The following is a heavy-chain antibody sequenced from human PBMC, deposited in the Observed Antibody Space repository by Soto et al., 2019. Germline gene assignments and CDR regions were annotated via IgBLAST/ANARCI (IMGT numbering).Heavy chain of an antibody. CDR1: GYTFTGYY. V-gene: IGHV1-2*02. J-gene: IGHJ4*02. CDR3: ARVNVVVVATTREYYFDC. Sequence: QVQLVQSGAEVKKPGASVKVSCKASGYTFTGYYMRWVRQAPGQGLEWMGWINPNTGGTNYAQKFQGRVTMTRDTSISTVYMELSRLRSDDTALYYCARVNVVVVATTREYYFDCWGQGTLVTVSS. D-gene: IGHD2-15*01. CDR2: INPNTGGT.